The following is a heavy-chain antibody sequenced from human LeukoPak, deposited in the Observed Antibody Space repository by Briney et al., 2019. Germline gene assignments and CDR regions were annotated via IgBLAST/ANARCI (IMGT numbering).Heavy chain of an antibody. Sequence: SQTLSLTSAISGDSVSSNSTAWNSIRQSPSRGLEWLGRTYYRSKWYNDYAVSVKSRITINPDTSKNQFSLQLNSVTPEDTAVYYCARVRRNIAARPNWFDPSGQGTLVTVSS. V-gene: IGHV6-1*01. D-gene: IGHD6-6*01. CDR1: GDSVSSNSTA. CDR2: TYYRSKWYN. CDR3: ARVRRNIAARPNWFDP. J-gene: IGHJ5*02.